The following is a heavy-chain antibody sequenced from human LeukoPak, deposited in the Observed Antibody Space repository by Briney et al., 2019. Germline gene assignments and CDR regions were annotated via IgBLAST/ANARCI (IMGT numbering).Heavy chain of an antibody. CDR1: GFIFSTYG. Sequence: GGSLSLSCAASGFIFSTYGMHWLRQAPGKGLEWVAVISYDGSNKYYADSVKGRFTISRDNSKNTLYLQMNSLRAEDTAVYYCARGGYSYYYYGMDVWGQGTTVTVSS. J-gene: IGHJ6*02. CDR3: ARGGYSYYYYGMDV. D-gene: IGHD5-12*01. CDR2: ISYDGSNK. V-gene: IGHV3-30*03.